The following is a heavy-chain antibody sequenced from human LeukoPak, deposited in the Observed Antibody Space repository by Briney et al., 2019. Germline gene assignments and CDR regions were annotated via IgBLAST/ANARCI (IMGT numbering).Heavy chain of an antibody. J-gene: IGHJ4*02. Sequence: GESPKISCKGSGYGFTSYWISWVRQMPGKGLEWMGRIDPSDSYTNYSPSFQGHVTISADKSISTAYLQWSSLKASDTAMYYCARHVLVPAAIEDDYWGQGTLVTVSS. D-gene: IGHD2-2*02. CDR1: GYGFTSYW. CDR2: IDPSDSYT. V-gene: IGHV5-10-1*01. CDR3: ARHVLVPAAIEDDY.